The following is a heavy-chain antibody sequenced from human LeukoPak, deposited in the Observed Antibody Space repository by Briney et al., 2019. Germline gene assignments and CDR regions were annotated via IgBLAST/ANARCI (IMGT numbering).Heavy chain of an antibody. V-gene: IGHV4-30-4*08. CDR1: GGSTSSGDYY. D-gene: IGHD6-6*01. CDR3: AREGTARPLDY. CDR2: IYYSGST. Sequence: PSETLSLTCTVSGGSTSSGDYYWSWIRQPPGKGLEWIGYIYYSGSTYYNPSLKSRVTISVDTSKNQFSLKLSSVTAADTAVYYCAREGTARPLDYWGQGTLVTVSS. J-gene: IGHJ4*02.